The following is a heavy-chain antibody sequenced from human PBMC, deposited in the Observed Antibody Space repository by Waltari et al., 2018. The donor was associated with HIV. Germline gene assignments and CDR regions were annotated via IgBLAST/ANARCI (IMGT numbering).Heavy chain of an antibody. CDR3: ARAASAATLLYSTSPGYFDY. D-gene: IGHD5-12*01. V-gene: IGHV4-34*02. Sequence: QVQLQQWGAGLLKPSEILSLTCAVYVGSFSGYHWSWIRQPPGKGLEWIGEINPSGSTNYHPSLESRVTRSRDPSKNQFSLKLTSVTAADTAVYSCARAASAATLLYSTSPGYFDYWAQGTLVTVSS. J-gene: IGHJ4*02. CDR2: INPSGST. CDR1: VGSFSGYH.